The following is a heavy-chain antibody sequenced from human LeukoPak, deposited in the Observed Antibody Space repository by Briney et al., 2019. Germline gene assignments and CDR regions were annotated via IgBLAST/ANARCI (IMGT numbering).Heavy chain of an antibody. J-gene: IGHJ4*02. D-gene: IGHD6-6*01. Sequence: SQTLPLTCTVSGGSISSGDYYWSWICQPPGKGLEWIGYIYYSGSTYYNPSLKSRVTISVDTSKNQFSLKLSSVTAADTAVYYCASETYSSSSYYFDYWGQGTLVTVSS. CDR2: IYYSGST. CDR3: ASETYSSSSYYFDY. V-gene: IGHV4-30-4*01. CDR1: GGSISSGDYY.